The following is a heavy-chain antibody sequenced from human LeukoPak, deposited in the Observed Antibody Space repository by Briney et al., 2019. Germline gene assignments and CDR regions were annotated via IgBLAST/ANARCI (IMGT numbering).Heavy chain of an antibody. D-gene: IGHD3-16*02. V-gene: IGHV3-53*01. CDR1: GFTVSSNY. CDR3: ILGSPSLISMDV. J-gene: IGHJ6*03. CDR2: IYSGGST. Sequence: GGSLRLSCAASGFTVSSNYMSWVRQAPGKGLEWVSVIYSGGSTYYADSVKGRFTISRDNSKNTAYLQMNSLKTEDTAVYYCILGSPSLISMDVWGKGTTVTVSS.